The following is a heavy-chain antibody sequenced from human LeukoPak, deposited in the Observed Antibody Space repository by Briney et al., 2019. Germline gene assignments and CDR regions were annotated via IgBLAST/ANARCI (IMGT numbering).Heavy chain of an antibody. V-gene: IGHV1-69*04. CDR2: IIPILGIA. CDR3: ARDYYDFWSGWNHPDY. Sequence: SVTVSFKASGGTFSSYAISWVRQAPGQGLEWMGRIIPILGIANYAQKFQGRVTITADKSTSTAYMELSSLRAEDTAVYYCARDYYDFWSGWNHPDYWGQGTLVTVSS. J-gene: IGHJ4*02. D-gene: IGHD3-3*01. CDR1: GGTFSSYA.